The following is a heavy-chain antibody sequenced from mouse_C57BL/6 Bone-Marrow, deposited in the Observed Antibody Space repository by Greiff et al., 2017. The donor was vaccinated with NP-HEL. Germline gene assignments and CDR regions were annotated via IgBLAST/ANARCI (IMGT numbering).Heavy chain of an antibody. J-gene: IGHJ4*01. CDR1: GFSLTSYG. D-gene: IGHD1-1*01. V-gene: IGHV2-6-1*01. Sequence: VQLQQSGPGLVAPSQSLSITCTVSGFSLTSYGVHWVRQPPGKGLEWLVVIWSDGSTTYNSALNSRLSISKDNSKSQVFLKMNSLQTDDTAMYYCARQGNYYGSILYAMDYWGQGTSVTVSS. CDR3: ARQGNYYGSILYAMDY. CDR2: IWSDGST.